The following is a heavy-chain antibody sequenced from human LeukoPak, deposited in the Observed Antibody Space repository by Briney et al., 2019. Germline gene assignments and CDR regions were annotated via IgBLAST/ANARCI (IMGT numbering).Heavy chain of an antibody. CDR1: GFSVSSVY. D-gene: IGHD3-10*01. J-gene: IGHJ5*02. V-gene: IGHV3-53*01. Sequence: SGGSLRLSCVASGFSVSSVYMTWVRQAPGKGLEWVSVIYSGGSTYYADSVKGRFTISRDNSKNTLYLQVNSLRAEDTAVYYCAPGPGFGELSENWFDPWGQGTLVTVSS. CDR2: IYSGGST. CDR3: APGPGFGELSENWFDP.